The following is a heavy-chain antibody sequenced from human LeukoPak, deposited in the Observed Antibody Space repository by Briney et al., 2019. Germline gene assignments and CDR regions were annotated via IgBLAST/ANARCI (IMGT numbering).Heavy chain of an antibody. D-gene: IGHD6-13*01. Sequence: SETLSLTCAVYGGFFSGYYWSWIRQPPGKGLEWIGEINHSGSTNYNPSLKSRVTISVDTSKNQFSLKLSSVTAADTAVYYCARDSSSTDAFDIWGQGTMVTVSS. V-gene: IGHV4-34*01. CDR2: INHSGST. CDR1: GGFFSGYY. J-gene: IGHJ3*02. CDR3: ARDSSSTDAFDI.